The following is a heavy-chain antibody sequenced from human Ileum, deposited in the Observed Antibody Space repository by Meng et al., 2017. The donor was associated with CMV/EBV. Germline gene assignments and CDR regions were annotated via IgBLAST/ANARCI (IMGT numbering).Heavy chain of an antibody. D-gene: IGHD2-2*02. CDR3: ARDPYQLLYESSYYFDY. Sequence: GGSLRLSCVASGFTFSSYNMNWVRQAPGKGLEWVSSINSNSAYIYYADSVKGRFTISRDNAKNSLYLQMNSLRGEDTAVYYCARDPYQLLYESSYYFDYWGQGTLVTVSS. V-gene: IGHV3-21*01. CDR1: GFTFSSYN. CDR2: INSNSAYI. J-gene: IGHJ4*02.